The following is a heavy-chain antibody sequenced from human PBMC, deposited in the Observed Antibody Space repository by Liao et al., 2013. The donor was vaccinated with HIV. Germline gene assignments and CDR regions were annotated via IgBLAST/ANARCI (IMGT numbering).Heavy chain of an antibody. J-gene: IGHJ3*02. Sequence: QVQLQESGPGLVKPSQTLSLTCTVSGGSISSGSYYWGWIRQPPGKGLEWIGYIYYSGSTYYNPSLKSRVTISVDTSKNQFSLKLSSVTAADTAVYYCARVTNIFGVVIMRAFDIWGQGTMVTVSS. V-gene: IGHV4-39*07. CDR3: ARVTNIFGVVIMRAFDI. D-gene: IGHD3-3*02. CDR1: GGSISSGSYY. CDR2: IYYSGST.